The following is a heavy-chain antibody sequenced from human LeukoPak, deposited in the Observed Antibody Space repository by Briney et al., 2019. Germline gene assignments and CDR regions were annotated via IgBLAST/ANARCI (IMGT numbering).Heavy chain of an antibody. CDR3: ARGVPRRYSSSSGHYYYYYMDV. V-gene: IGHV4-34*01. CDR1: GGSFSGYY. J-gene: IGHJ6*03. Sequence: SETLSLTCAVYGGSFSGYYWSWIRQPPGKGLEWMGEINHSGSTNYNPSLKSRVTISVDTSKNQFSLKLSSVTAADTAVYYCARGVPRRYSSSSGHYYYYYMDVWGKGTTVTVSS. CDR2: INHSGST. D-gene: IGHD6-6*01.